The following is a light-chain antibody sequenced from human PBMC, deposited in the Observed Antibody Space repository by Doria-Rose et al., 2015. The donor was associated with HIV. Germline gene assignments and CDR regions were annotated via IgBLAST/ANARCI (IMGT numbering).Light chain of an antibody. CDR2: WAS. V-gene: IGKV4-1*01. J-gene: IGKJ3*01. CDR1: RSLLYTSKNY. Sequence: DIRVTQSPESLGMSLGGRATLNCKSNRSLLYTSKNYLAWYQQKPEQPPNLLIYWASTRQSVFPARYSGSGSGTDFTLTISSLEAEDVAVYYCQQYYDTPSFGPGTTVDIK. CDR3: QQYYDTPS.